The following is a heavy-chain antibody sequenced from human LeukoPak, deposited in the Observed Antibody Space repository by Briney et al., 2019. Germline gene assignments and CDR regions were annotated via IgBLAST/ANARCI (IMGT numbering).Heavy chain of an antibody. J-gene: IGHJ4*02. V-gene: IGHV1-46*03. Sequence: GASVKVSCKASGYTYTSYYMHWVRQAPGQGLEWMGIINPSGRSTSYAQKFQGRVTMTRDTSTSTVYMELSSLRSEDTAVYYCARGGYSGYEPGIFDYWGQGTLVTVSS. D-gene: IGHD5-12*01. CDR2: INPSGRST. CDR3: ARGGYSGYEPGIFDY. CDR1: GYTYTSYY.